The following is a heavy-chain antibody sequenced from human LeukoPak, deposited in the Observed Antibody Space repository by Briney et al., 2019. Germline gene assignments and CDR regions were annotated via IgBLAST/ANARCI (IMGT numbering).Heavy chain of an antibody. D-gene: IGHD1-26*01. CDR3: ASPSPGARGAFDY. V-gene: IGHV3-66*01. J-gene: IGHJ4*02. CDR2: IYSGGST. Sequence: GGSLRLSCAASGFTVSSNYMSWVRQAPGKGLEWVSVIYSGGSTYYADSVKGRFTISRDNPKNTLYLQMNSLRAEDTAVYYCASPSPGARGAFDYWGQGTLVTVSS. CDR1: GFTVSSNY.